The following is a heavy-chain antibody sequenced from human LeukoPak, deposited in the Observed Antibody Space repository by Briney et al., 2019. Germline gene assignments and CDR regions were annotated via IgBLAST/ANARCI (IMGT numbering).Heavy chain of an antibody. CDR1: GFTFSSYS. J-gene: IGHJ5*02. D-gene: IGHD6-13*01. CDR3: AREVVAAATHWFDP. Sequence: PGGSLRLSCAASGFTFSSYSMNWVRQAPGKGLKWVSSISSSSSYIYYADSVKGRFTISRDNAKNSLYLQMNSLRAEDTAVYYCAREVVAAATHWFDPWGQGTLVTVSS. V-gene: IGHV3-21*01. CDR2: ISSSSSYI.